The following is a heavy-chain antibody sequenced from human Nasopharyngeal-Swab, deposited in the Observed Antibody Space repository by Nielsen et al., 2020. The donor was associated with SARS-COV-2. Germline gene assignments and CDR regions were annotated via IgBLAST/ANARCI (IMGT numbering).Heavy chain of an antibody. J-gene: IGHJ4*02. CDR3: ASDSRY. V-gene: IGHV3-21*01. CDR1: GFTFSDYT. CDR2: ISSSGSYM. D-gene: IGHD2-2*01. Sequence: RLSCAASGFTFSDYTMNWVRQAPGQGLEWVSSISSSGSYMYYTDSVKGRFTMSRDNAKNSLYLQMNSLRAEDTAVYYCASDSRYWGQGTLVTVSS.